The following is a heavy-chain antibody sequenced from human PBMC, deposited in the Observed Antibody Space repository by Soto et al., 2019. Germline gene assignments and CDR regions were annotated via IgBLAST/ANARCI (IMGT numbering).Heavy chain of an antibody. CDR2: IYSGGST. CDR3: VTVTTRYFQH. V-gene: IGHV3-66*01. J-gene: IGHJ1*01. D-gene: IGHD4-17*01. CDR1: GFTVSSNY. Sequence: GGSLRLSCAASGFTVSSNYMSWVRQAPGKGLEWVSVIYSGGSTYYADSVKGRFTISRDNSKNTVYLQMSSLRAEDTAVYYCVTVTTRYFQHWGQGTLVPVSS.